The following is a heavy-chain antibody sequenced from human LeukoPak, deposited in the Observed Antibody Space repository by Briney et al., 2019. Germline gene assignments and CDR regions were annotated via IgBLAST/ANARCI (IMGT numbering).Heavy chain of an antibody. CDR3: AKGGDYYDSSASGGFDVFDI. CDR2: IWYDGSNK. V-gene: IGHV3-33*06. CDR1: EFTFSSHG. D-gene: IGHD3-22*01. J-gene: IGHJ3*02. Sequence: GRSLRLSXAASEFTFSSHGMHRVRQAPGKGLEWVAVIWYDGSNKYYVDSVKGRFTISRDNSKNTLYLQMNSLRAEDTAVYYCAKGGDYYDSSASGGFDVFDIWGQGTMVTVSS.